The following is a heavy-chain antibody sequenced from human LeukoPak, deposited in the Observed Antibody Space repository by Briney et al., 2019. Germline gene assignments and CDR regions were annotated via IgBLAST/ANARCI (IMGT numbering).Heavy chain of an antibody. CDR1: GFTFSSYW. D-gene: IGHD6-13*01. CDR3: AKTRPLDSSSWSHGDY. CDR2: IKQEGSEK. Sequence: GSLRLSCAASGFTFSSYWMSWVRQAPGEGLEWVANIKQEGSEKYYVDSVKGRFTISRDNAKNSLYLQMNSLRAEDTAVYYCAKTRPLDSSSWSHGDYWGQGTLVTVSS. V-gene: IGHV3-7*03. J-gene: IGHJ4*02.